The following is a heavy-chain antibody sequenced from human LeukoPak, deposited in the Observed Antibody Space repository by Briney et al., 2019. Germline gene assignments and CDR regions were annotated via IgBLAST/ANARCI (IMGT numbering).Heavy chain of an antibody. D-gene: IGHD2-2*01. V-gene: IGHV3-21*06. CDR1: GFTFSIYS. J-gene: IGHJ3*02. CDR3: AKDIVVVPAARGNDAFDI. Sequence: GGSLRLSCAASGFTFSIYSVTWVRQAPGKGLEWVASISSTSSYIYYADSVRGRFTISRDNAQYLAYLQMNSLRAEDTAVYYCAKDIVVVPAARGNDAFDIWGQGTMVTVSS. CDR2: ISSTSSYI.